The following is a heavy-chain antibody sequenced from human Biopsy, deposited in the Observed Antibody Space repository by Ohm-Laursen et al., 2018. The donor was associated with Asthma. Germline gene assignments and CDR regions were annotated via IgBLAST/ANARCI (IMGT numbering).Heavy chain of an antibody. D-gene: IGHD3-9*01. Sequence: GASVSAARPAYGHTVINYAIHSARQAPGQRIGWMGWINAGKGNTKYSQKFQGRVTISRDTSASTAYMDLSSLRSEDTAVYYCARTYYDFLTGQVNDAFAMWGQGTMVTVSS. V-gene: IGHV1-3*01. CDR1: GHTVINYA. J-gene: IGHJ3*02. CDR3: ARTYYDFLTGQVNDAFAM. CDR2: INAGKGNT.